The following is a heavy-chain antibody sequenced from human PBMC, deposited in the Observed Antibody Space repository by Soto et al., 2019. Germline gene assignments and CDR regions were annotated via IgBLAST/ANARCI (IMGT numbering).Heavy chain of an antibody. D-gene: IGHD3-3*01. Sequence: EVQLLESGGGLVQPGGSLRLSCAASGFTFGSHAMIWVRQAPGKGLEWVSAISGSGGSAYYADSVKGRFTISRDNSITTLYLQMNSLRAEDTALYYCAKEPYSDFWSAYYYFDYGGQGTLVTVSS. CDR2: ISGSGGSA. V-gene: IGHV3-23*01. CDR1: GFTFGSHA. CDR3: AKEPYSDFWSAYYYFDY. J-gene: IGHJ4*02.